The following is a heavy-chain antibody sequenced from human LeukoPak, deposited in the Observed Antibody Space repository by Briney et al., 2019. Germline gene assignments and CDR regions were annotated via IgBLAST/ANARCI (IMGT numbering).Heavy chain of an antibody. CDR1: GFTFSRYG. CDR2: ISYDGSNK. V-gene: IGHV3-30*18. J-gene: IGHJ5*01. Sequence: LAGGSLRLSCAASGFTFSRYGMHWVRQAPGKGLEWVAVISYDGSNKYYADSVKGRFTISRDNSKNTLYLQMNSLRAEDTAVYYCAKATSPVHSRNWFDSWGQGTLVTVSS. D-gene: IGHD6-13*01. CDR3: AKATSPVHSRNWFDS.